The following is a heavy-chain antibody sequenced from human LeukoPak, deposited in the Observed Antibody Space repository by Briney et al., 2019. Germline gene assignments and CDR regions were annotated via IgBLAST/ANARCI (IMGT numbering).Heavy chain of an antibody. V-gene: IGHV3-53*01. J-gene: IGHJ5*02. CDR1: GFTLSSNY. Sequence: GGTLSLSCAVSGFTLSSNYMSCVRQAPRKGLEWVSGIYSGGSTYYADSVKGRFTISRDNSKNTLYLQMNSLRAEDTAVYYCARVKNDYVWGSYRPPKFGWFDPWGQGTLVTVSS. CDR3: ARVKNDYVWGSYRPPKFGWFDP. CDR2: IYSGGST. D-gene: IGHD3-16*02.